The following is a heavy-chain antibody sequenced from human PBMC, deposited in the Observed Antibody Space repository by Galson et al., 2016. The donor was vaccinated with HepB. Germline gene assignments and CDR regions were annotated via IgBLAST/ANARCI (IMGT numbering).Heavy chain of an antibody. CDR2: IFIDGSGA. CDR1: GLTFSSYS. CDR3: ASESKYGYIY. Sequence: SCAASGLTFSSYSMHWVRQAPGKGLVWVSRIFIDGSGAPYADSVKGRFTISRDNAKDTLYLQMNSLIAEDTAFYYCASESKYGYIYWGQGTLVTVSS. J-gene: IGHJ4*02. V-gene: IGHV3-74*01. D-gene: IGHD5-18*01.